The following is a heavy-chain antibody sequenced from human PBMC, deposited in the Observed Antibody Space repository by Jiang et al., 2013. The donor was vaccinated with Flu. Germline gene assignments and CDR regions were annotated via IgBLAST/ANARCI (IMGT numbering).Heavy chain of an antibody. CDR1: GGTFSSYA. CDR2: IIPIFGTA. J-gene: IGHJ4*02. Sequence: SGGTFSSYAISWVRQAPGQGLEWMGGIIPIFGTANYAQKFQGRVTITADKSTSTAYMELSSLRSEDTAVYYCARASSILYTAMADYFDYWGQGTLVTVSS. D-gene: IGHD5-18*01. V-gene: IGHV1-69*06. CDR3: ARASSILYTAMADYFDY.